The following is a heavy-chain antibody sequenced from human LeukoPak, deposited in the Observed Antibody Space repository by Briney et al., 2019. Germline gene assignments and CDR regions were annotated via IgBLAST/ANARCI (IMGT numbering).Heavy chain of an antibody. V-gene: IGHV1-69*05. D-gene: IGHD5-18*01. J-gene: IGHJ4*02. CDR2: IIPIFGTA. Sequence: SVKVSCKASGGTFSSYAISWVRQAPGQGLEWMGRIIPIFGTANYAQKFQGRVTITTDESTSTADMELSSLRSEDTAVYYCARESDVDTAMVWGYYFDYWGQGTLVTVSS. CDR1: GGTFSSYA. CDR3: ARESDVDTAMVWGYYFDY.